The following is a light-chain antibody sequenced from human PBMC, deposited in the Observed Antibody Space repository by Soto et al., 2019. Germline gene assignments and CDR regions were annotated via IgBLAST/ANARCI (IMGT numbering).Light chain of an antibody. V-gene: IGKV3-20*01. CDR2: GAS. Sequence: EIVLTQSPGTLSLSPGERATLSCRASQSVSSSYSAWYQQKPGQAPRLLIYGASSRATGIPDRFSGSGSGTDFTLTISRLEPEDFAVYYCQQYGSPRWTFGQGTKVEIK. J-gene: IGKJ1*01. CDR1: QSVSSSY. CDR3: QQYGSPRWT.